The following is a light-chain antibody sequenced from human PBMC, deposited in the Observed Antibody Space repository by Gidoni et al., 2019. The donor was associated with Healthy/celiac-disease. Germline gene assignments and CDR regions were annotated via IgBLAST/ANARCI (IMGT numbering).Light chain of an antibody. J-gene: IGKJ2*01. CDR3: QPSYRTPHT. V-gene: IGKV1-39*01. Sequence: DIQMTQPPSSLSASVGDRVTITCRARQSISSYLNWYQQKPGKAPNLLIYAASSLQSGVPSRFSGSGSGTDFTLTISSLQPEDFATYYCQPSYRTPHTFGQGTKLEIK. CDR1: QSISSY. CDR2: AAS.